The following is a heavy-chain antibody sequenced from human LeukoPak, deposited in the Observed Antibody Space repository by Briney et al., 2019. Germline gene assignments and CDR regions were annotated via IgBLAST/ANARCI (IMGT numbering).Heavy chain of an antibody. D-gene: IGHD3-16*01. Sequence: ASVKVSCKVSRYTLTELSMHRVRQAPGKGRWWMGGFYPEDGETIYAQTFQGRVTMTEDTSTDTAYMELSSLRSAETPVYNCATEHRGGRTNWFDPWGQGTLVTVSS. CDR1: RYTLTELS. J-gene: IGHJ5*02. V-gene: IGHV1-24*01. CDR2: FYPEDGET. CDR3: ATEHRGGRTNWFDP.